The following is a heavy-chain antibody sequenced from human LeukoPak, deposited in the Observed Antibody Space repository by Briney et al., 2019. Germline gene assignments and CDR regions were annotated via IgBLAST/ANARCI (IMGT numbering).Heavy chain of an antibody. CDR3: AREVGDGYNWGYFDY. J-gene: IGHJ4*02. Sequence: GGSLRLSCAASGFTFSSYEMNWVRQAPGKGLEWVSYISSSGSTIYYADSVKGRFTISRDNVKNSLYLQMNSLRAEDTAVYYCAREVGDGYNWGYFDYWGQGTLVTVSS. CDR1: GFTFSSYE. D-gene: IGHD5-24*01. V-gene: IGHV3-48*03. CDR2: ISSSGSTI.